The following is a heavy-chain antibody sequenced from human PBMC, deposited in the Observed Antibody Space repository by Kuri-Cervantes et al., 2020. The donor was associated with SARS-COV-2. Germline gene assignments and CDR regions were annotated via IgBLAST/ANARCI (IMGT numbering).Heavy chain of an antibody. CDR3: ARLSVIVGPPAILGRHYYAMDV. D-gene: IGHD2-2*02. Sequence: ESLKISCTVSGGSISSGNYYWGWIRQPLGKGLEWSGSFYYSGITYYNPSLKSRFTISVDTSKNLFSLKLSSVTAADTAVFYCARLSVIVGPPAILGRHYYAMDVWGQGTTVTVSS. CDR2: FYYSGIT. CDR1: GGSISSGNYY. V-gene: IGHV4-39*01. J-gene: IGHJ6*02.